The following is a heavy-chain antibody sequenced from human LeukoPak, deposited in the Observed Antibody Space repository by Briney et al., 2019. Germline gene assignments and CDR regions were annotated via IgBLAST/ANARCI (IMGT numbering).Heavy chain of an antibody. CDR3: ARDRRDIVVVPAASRPYYYYYHYMDV. CDR1: GGSISSGGYY. D-gene: IGHD2-2*01. V-gene: IGHV4-31*03. CDR2: IYYSGST. Sequence: PSETLSLTCTVSGGSISSGGYYWSWIRQHPGKGLEWIGYIYYSGSTYYNPSLKSRVTISVDTSKNQFSLKLSSVTAADTAVYYCARDRRDIVVVPAASRPYYYYYHYMDVWGKGTTVTVSS. J-gene: IGHJ6*03.